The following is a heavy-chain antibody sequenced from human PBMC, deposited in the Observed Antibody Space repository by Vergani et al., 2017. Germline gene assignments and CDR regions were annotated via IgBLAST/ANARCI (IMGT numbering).Heavy chain of an antibody. Sequence: QVQLQESGPGLVRPSETLSLTCTGSGGSLSGYYWNWIRQTPGEGLEWIGYVEDSGYFNYNPSLKTRVSMSSDTSNNQFSLMLSSVTVADTAVYYCARSIVSRNPPDYFDNWGQGTLVTVSS. D-gene: IGHD1-14*01. V-gene: IGHV4-59*01. CDR3: ARSIVSRNPPDYFDN. J-gene: IGHJ4*02. CDR2: VEDSGYF. CDR1: GGSLSGYY.